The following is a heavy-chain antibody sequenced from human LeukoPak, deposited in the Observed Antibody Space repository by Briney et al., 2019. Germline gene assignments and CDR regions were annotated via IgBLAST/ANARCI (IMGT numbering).Heavy chain of an antibody. CDR1: GFTLSSYN. J-gene: IGHJ4*02. Sequence: PGGSLRLSCVASGFTLSSYNMKWVRQAPGKRLEWVSSISWRNIDIEYADSVKGRFTISRDNDKKSLYLQMNSLRAEDTAVYYCAKDLPTESTVIAPGYWGQGTLVTVSS. V-gene: IGHV3-21*01. CDR2: ISWRNIDI. D-gene: IGHD4-17*01. CDR3: AKDLPTESTVIAPGY.